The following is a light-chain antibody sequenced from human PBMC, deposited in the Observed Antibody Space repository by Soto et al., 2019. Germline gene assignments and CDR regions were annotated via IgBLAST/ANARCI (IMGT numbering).Light chain of an antibody. CDR1: QSVLYSSNNKND. CDR3: QQHYSTPWT. Sequence: DIVMTQSPDSLAVSLGERATINCKSSQSVLYSSNNKNDLAWYQQKPGQPPTLLIYWASTRESGAPDRFSGSGSGTDFTPTMSSLQAEDVAVYYCQQHYSTPWTFGQGTKVEIK. CDR2: WAS. J-gene: IGKJ1*01. V-gene: IGKV4-1*01.